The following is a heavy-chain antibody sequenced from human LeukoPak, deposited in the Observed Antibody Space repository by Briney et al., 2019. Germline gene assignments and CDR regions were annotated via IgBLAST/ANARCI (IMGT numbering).Heavy chain of an antibody. Sequence: PSETLSLTCAVSGVSFDDYCWAWVRQTPGKGLEWIGEINHSGYTNDSPSLKSRVTLSIDTSRKQFSLNLRSVTVADAGIYYCTRMTTGHDYWGQGTLVTVSS. V-gene: IGHV4-34*01. CDR2: INHSGYT. D-gene: IGHD4-17*01. CDR1: GVSFDDYC. CDR3: TRMTTGHDY. J-gene: IGHJ4*02.